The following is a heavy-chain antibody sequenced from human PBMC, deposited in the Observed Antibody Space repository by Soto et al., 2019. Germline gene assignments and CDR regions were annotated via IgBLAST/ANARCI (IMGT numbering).Heavy chain of an antibody. CDR1: GGSISSGGYS. D-gene: IGHD4-4*01. J-gene: IGHJ4*02. CDR3: ARGVTTVTTLDY. Sequence: QLQLQESGSGLVKPSQTLSLTCAVSGGSISSGGYSWSWIRQPPGKGLEWIGYIYYSGSTYYNPSSKRRVTISVDRSKNQVSLKITSVTAADTAVYDCARGVTTVTTLDYWGQGTLVTVSS. V-gene: IGHV4-30-2*01. CDR2: IYYSGST.